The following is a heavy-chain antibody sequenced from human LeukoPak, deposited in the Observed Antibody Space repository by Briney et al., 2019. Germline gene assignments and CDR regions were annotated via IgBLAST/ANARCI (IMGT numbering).Heavy chain of an antibody. Sequence: GGSLRLSCAASGFTFSSYAMTWVRQSPGKGLEWVSFISQSGGRSTDYADSVKGRFTISRDSPKNTLYLQMNSLRAEDTAVYFCAKRGVVIRVILVGFHKEAYYFDSWGQGALVTVSS. D-gene: IGHD3-22*01. V-gene: IGHV3-23*01. J-gene: IGHJ4*02. CDR1: GFTFSSYA. CDR2: ISQSGGRST. CDR3: AKRGVVIRVILVGFHKEAYYFDS.